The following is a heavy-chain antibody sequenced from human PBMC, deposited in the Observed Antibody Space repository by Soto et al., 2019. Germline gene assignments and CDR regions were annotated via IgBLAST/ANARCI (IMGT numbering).Heavy chain of an antibody. CDR3: ARPSPLFEWLISGLREYASDI. V-gene: IGHV5-51*01. J-gene: IGHJ3*02. CDR1: GYIFRSYG. CDR2: IYPGDSDT. Sequence: GESLKIACKGSGYIFRSYGIGWWRQIQGKGLEWMGIIYPGDSDTRYSPSFQGQVTISADKSIRTAYLQWCSLKSSATAMSYCARPSPLFEWLISGLREYASDIRGQGTMLTVS. D-gene: IGHD3-9*01.